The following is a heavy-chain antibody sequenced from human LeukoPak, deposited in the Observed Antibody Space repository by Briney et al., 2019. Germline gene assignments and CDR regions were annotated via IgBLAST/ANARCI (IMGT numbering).Heavy chain of an antibody. J-gene: IGHJ4*02. CDR2: ISYDGSNK. CDR3: ARFVVAASQPGY. V-gene: IGHV3-30-3*01. D-gene: IGHD2-15*01. Sequence: GGSLRLSCAASGVTFSSYAMHWVRQAPGKGLEWVAVISYDGSNKYYADSVKGRFTISRDNSKNTLYLQMNSLRAEDTAVYYCARFVVAASQPGYWGQGTLVTVSS. CDR1: GVTFSSYA.